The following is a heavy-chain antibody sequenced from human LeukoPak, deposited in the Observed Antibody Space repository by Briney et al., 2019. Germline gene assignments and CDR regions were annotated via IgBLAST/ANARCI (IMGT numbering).Heavy chain of an antibody. CDR2: ISSSSYI. Sequence: GGSLRLSCAASGFTFSSYSMNWVRQAPGKGLEWVSSISSSSYIYYADSVKGRFTISRDNAKNSLYLQMNSLRAEDTAVYYCARGGGSSWYWRSDYWGQGTLVTVSS. CDR1: GFTFSSYS. V-gene: IGHV3-21*01. CDR3: ARGGGSSWYWRSDY. J-gene: IGHJ4*02. D-gene: IGHD6-13*01.